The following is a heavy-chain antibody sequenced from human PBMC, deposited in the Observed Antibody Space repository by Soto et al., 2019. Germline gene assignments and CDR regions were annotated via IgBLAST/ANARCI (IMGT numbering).Heavy chain of an antibody. J-gene: IGHJ4*02. V-gene: IGHV3-7*01. CDR1: GFTFSSYW. Sequence: EVQLVESGGALVQPGGSLRLSCAASGFTFSSYWMSWVRQAPGKGLEWVANINEDGSDTYYVDSVKGRFTISRDNAKNSVSLQMHSLRAEDTAVYYWVGDTWTYYDFWSGHSDNRGQGTRVTVSS. D-gene: IGHD3-3*01. CDR2: INEDGSDT. CDR3: VGDTWTYYDFWSGHSDN.